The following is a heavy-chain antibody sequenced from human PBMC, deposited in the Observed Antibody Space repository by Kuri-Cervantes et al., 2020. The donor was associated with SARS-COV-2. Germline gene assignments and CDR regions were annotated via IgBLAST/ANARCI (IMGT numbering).Heavy chain of an antibody. Sequence: GESLKISCAASGFTFSSYGMHWVRQAPGKGLEWVAVIWYDGSNKYYADSVKGRFTISRDNSKNTLYLQMNSLRAEDTAVYYCAIAAAEFFDYWGQGTLVTVSS. CDR2: IWYDGSNK. V-gene: IGHV3-33*08. D-gene: IGHD6-13*01. CDR3: AIAAAEFFDY. J-gene: IGHJ4*02. CDR1: GFTFSSYG.